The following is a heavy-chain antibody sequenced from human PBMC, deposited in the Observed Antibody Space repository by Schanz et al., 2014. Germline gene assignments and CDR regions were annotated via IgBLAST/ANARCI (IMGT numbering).Heavy chain of an antibody. CDR3: TRGGYSSGWYDRDIAHFDY. CDR1: GYTFTSHG. Sequence: QVQLVQSEAEVKKPGASVKVSCKASGYTFTSHGISWVRQAPGQGLEWMGWITAYNGDTNYALKLQGRVTMTTDTSTGTAYMELRSLRSDDTALYYCTRGGYSSGWYDRDIAHFDYWGQGTLVTVSS. D-gene: IGHD6-19*01. V-gene: IGHV1-18*01. CDR2: ITAYNGDT. J-gene: IGHJ4*02.